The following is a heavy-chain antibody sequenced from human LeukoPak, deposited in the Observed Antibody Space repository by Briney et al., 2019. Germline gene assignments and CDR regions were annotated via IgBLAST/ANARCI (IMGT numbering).Heavy chain of an antibody. V-gene: IGHV4-34*01. CDR1: GGSFSGYY. J-gene: IGHJ6*03. CDR3: ARDSSSWYGMEYYMDV. CDR2: INHSGST. D-gene: IGHD6-13*01. Sequence: PSETLSLTCAVYGGSFSGYYWSWIRQPPGKGLEWIGEINHSGSTNYNPSLKSRVTISVDTSKNQFSLKLSSVTAADTAVYYCARDSSSWYGMEYYMDVWGKGTTVTVSS.